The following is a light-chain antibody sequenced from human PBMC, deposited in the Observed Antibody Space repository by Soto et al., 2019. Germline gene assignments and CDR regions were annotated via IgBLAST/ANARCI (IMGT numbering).Light chain of an antibody. Sequence: DIQMTQSPSSLSASVGDRVTISCRVSQGINNDLGWYQQKPGKAPKRLIYEASTLQSGVPSRFSGSGSGTEFTLTISSLQPEDFATYYCLQHNDYPRTFGGGTQVAIK. V-gene: IGKV1-17*01. CDR2: EAS. CDR3: LQHNDYPRT. CDR1: QGINND. J-gene: IGKJ4*01.